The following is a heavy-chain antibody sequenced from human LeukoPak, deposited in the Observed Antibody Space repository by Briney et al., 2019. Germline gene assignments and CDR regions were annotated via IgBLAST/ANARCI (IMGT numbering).Heavy chain of an antibody. CDR3: ARGSTRNFYDSSAGFDF. Sequence: SETLSLTCTVSGDSISPFCWTWLRQPPGKGLEWIGNIYYSGSTSYNPSLKSRVTISLDTSKNQFSLRLTSVTAADTAVYYCARGSTRNFYDSSAGFDFWGQGTPLTVSS. CDR1: GDSISPFC. D-gene: IGHD3-22*01. V-gene: IGHV4-59*01. J-gene: IGHJ4*02. CDR2: IYYSGST.